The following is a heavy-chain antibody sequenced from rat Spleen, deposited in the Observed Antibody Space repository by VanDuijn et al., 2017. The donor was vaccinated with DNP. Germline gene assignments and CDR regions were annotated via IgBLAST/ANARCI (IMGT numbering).Heavy chain of an antibody. CDR3: ARDLIIRDTTSAMDA. J-gene: IGHJ4*01. Sequence: QVQLKESGPGLVQPSQTLSLTCTVSGFSLTSYTVTWVRQPPGNGLEWMGVIWKNGATRYNSALKSRLSFSKATSKSQVFLKLNRLQTEDTATYYCARDLIIRDTTSAMDAWGQGTSVTVSS. D-gene: IGHD4-3*01. CDR1: GFSLTSYT. CDR2: IWKNGAT. V-gene: IGHV2-41*01.